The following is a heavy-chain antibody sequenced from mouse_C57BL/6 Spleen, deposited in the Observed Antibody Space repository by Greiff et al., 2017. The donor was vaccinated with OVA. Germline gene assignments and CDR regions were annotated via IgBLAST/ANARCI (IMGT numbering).Heavy chain of an antibody. J-gene: IGHJ2*01. D-gene: IGHD2-2*01. CDR3: ARDDGYDPYYFDY. Sequence: QVQLQQPGAELVKPGASVKMSCKASGYTFTSYWITWVKQRPGQGLEWIGDIYPGSGSTNDNEKFKSKATLTVDTSSSTAYMQLSSLTSEDSAVYYCARDDGYDPYYFDYWGQGTTLTVSS. CDR1: GYTFTSYW. CDR2: IYPGSGST. V-gene: IGHV1-55*01.